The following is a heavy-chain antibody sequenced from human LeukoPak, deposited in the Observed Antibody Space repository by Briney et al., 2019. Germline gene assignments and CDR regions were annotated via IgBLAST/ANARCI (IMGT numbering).Heavy chain of an antibody. CDR2: VYYTGTT. J-gene: IGHJ3*02. Sequence: PSETLSLTCTVSSGSMRNYYWSWIRQPPGKGLDWIGNVYYTGTTDYNSPLKSRVTISLDTSKNQFSLNLRPVTAADTGVYYCARTGSFDTSGRTRDVFDIWGQGTRVAVSS. CDR3: ARTGSFDTSGRTRDVFDI. V-gene: IGHV4-59*01. CDR1: SGSMRNYY. D-gene: IGHD3-22*01.